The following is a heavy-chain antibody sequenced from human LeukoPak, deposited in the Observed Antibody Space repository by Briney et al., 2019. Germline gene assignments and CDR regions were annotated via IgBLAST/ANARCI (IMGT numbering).Heavy chain of an antibody. CDR2: IYSGGST. Sequence: PGGSLRLSCAVSGFTVSNNYMSWVRQAPGKGLEWVSVIYSGGSTYYAHSVKGRFTISRDNSKNTLYLQMNGLRAEGTAVYYCAKDSGKPVTFFDYWRRGTLVTDSS. V-gene: IGHV3-53*01. J-gene: IGHJ4*02. CDR3: AKDSGKPVTFFDY. CDR1: GFTVSNNY. D-gene: IGHD2-21*02.